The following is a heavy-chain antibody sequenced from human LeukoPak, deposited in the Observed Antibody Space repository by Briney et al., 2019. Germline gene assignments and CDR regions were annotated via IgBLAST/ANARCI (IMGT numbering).Heavy chain of an antibody. CDR1: GYTFTSYD. D-gene: IGHD3-22*01. V-gene: IGHV1-8*01. Sequence: ASVKVSCKASGYTFTSYDINWVRQATGQGLEWMGWMNPNSGNTGYAQKFQGRVTMTRNTSISTAYMELSSLRSEDTAVYYCARVRRSSTYYYDSSGYYCWGQGTLATVSS. CDR2: MNPNSGNT. J-gene: IGHJ4*02. CDR3: ARVRRSSTYYYDSSGYYC.